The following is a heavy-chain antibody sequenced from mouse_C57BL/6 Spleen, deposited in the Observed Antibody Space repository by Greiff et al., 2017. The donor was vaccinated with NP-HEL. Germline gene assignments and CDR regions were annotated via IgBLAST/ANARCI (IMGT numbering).Heavy chain of an antibody. J-gene: IGHJ3*01. Sequence: EVQGVESGAELVRPGASVKLSCTASGFNIKDDYMHWVKQRPEQGLEWIGWIDPENGDTEYASKFQGKATITADTSSNTAYLQLSSLTSEDTAVYYCTRDFYYGNQRFAYWGQGTLVTVSA. D-gene: IGHD2-1*01. CDR3: TRDFYYGNQRFAY. CDR1: GFNIKDDY. V-gene: IGHV14-4*01. CDR2: IDPENGDT.